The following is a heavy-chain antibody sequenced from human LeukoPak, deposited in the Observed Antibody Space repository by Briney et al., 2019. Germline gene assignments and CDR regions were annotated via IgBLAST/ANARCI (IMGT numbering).Heavy chain of an antibody. D-gene: IGHD3-22*01. CDR3: ARACSSDRSCYYHIIDY. V-gene: IGHV4-30-4*01. Sequence: SETLSLTCTVSGGSISSGDYYWSWIRQPPGKGLEWIGYIYYSGRTYYNPSLKSRVTISVDTSKNQFSLKLNSVTAADTAVYYCARACSSDRSCYYHIIDYWGQGTLVSVSS. CDR2: IYYSGRT. J-gene: IGHJ4*02. CDR1: GGSISSGDYY.